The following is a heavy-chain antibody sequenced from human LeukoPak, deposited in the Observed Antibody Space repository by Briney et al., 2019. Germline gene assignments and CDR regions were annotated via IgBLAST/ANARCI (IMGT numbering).Heavy chain of an antibody. CDR3: ARVMGYDYYYYMDV. V-gene: IGHV3-48*03. J-gene: IGHJ6*03. D-gene: IGHD3-22*01. CDR1: GFTFSSYE. Sequence: SGGSLRLSCAASGFTFSSYEMNWVRQAPGKGLEWVSYISSSSSTIYYADSVKGRFTISRDNAKNSLYLQMNSLRAEDTAVYYCARVMGYDYYYYMDVWGKGTTVTISS. CDR2: ISSSSSTI.